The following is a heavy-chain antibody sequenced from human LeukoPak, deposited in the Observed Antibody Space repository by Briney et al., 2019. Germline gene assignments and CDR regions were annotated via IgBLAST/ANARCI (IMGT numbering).Heavy chain of an antibody. V-gene: IGHV4-61*02. CDR2: IYTSGST. J-gene: IGHJ5*02. Sequence: SETLSLTCTVSGGSISSGSYYWSWIRQPAGKGLEWIGRIYTSGSTNYNPSLKSRVTISVDTSKNQFSLKLSSVTAADTAVYYCARDLGSTDPWGQGTLVTVSS. D-gene: IGHD3-10*01. CDR1: GGSISSGSYY. CDR3: ARDLGSTDP.